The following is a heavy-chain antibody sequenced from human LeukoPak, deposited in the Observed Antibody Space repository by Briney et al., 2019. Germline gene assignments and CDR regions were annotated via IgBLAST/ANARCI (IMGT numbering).Heavy chain of an antibody. CDR1: GFTFSDYY. CDR2: TSSSGSTI. V-gene: IGHV3-11*04. Sequence: PGGSLRLSCAASGFTFSDYYMSWIRQAPGKGLEWVSYTSSSGSTIYYADSVKGRFTISRDNAKNSLYLQMNSLRAEDTAVYYCARDPHVDIVATTVLNDAFDIWGQGTMVTVSS. D-gene: IGHD5-12*01. CDR3: ARDPHVDIVATTVLNDAFDI. J-gene: IGHJ3*02.